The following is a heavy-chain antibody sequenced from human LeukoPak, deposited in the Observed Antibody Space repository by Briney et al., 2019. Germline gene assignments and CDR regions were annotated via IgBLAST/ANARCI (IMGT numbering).Heavy chain of an antibody. CDR1: GFTFSSYG. V-gene: IGHV3-30*18. CDR3: AKDIALRLRLGELSPLDY. CDR2: ISYDGSNK. J-gene: IGHJ4*02. Sequence: PGGSLRLSCAASGFTFSSYGMHWVRQAPGKGLEWVAVISYDGSNKYYADSVKGRFTISRDNSKNTLYLQMNSLRAEDTAVYYCAKDIALRLRLGELSPLDYWGQGTLVTVSS. D-gene: IGHD3-16*02.